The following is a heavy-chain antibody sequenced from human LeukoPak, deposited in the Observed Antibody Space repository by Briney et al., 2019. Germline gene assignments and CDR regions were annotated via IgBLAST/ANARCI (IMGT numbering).Heavy chain of an antibody. CDR1: GFTFSSYG. Sequence: GGSLRLSCAASGFTFSSYGMHWVRQAPGKGLEWVAFIRYDGSNKYYADSVKGRFTISRDNSKNRLYLQMNSLRAEDTAVYYCAKDAPYYYDSSGYGVYWGQGTLVTVSS. CDR2: IRYDGSNK. J-gene: IGHJ4*02. V-gene: IGHV3-30*02. D-gene: IGHD3-22*01. CDR3: AKDAPYYYDSSGYGVY.